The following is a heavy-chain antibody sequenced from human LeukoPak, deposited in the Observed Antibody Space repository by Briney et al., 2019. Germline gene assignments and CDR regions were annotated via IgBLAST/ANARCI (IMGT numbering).Heavy chain of an antibody. D-gene: IGHD3-10*01. CDR1: GFNFNIYG. CDR2: ISGGSDHT. J-gene: IGHJ4*02. V-gene: IGHV3-23*01. Sequence: GGSLRLSCPASGFNFNIYGMSWVRQAPGKGLEWVSGISGGSDHTYYADSVKGRFTISRDDSKNTLYLQMNSLRAEDTAVYYCARERFYSSGSYNNRIDNWGQGTLVTVSS. CDR3: ARERFYSSGSYNNRIDN.